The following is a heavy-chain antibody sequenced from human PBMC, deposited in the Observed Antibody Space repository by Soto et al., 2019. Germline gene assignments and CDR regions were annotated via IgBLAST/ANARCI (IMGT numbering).Heavy chain of an antibody. CDR2: IYYSGST. V-gene: IGHV4-31*03. J-gene: IGHJ3*02. D-gene: IGHD5-12*01. CDR3: AREPLGYGDAFDI. Sequence: SETLSLTCTVSGGSISSGGYYWSWIRQHAGKGLEWIGYIYYSGSTYYNPSLKSRVTISVDTSKNQFSLKLSSVTAADTAVYYCAREPLGYGDAFDIWGQGTMVTVSS. CDR1: GGSISSGGYY.